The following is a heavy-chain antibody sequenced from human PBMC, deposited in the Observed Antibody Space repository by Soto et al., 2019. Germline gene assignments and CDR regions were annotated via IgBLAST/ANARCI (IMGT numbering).Heavy chain of an antibody. Sequence: SETLSLTCTVSGVSISSVSISSNYWSWIRQPPGKGLEWIGSIQYNGNTNYSPSLKSRLTISIDTSKNQFSLHLSSVTAADTAVYFCARDFERSAIGPWGQGTSVTVSS. CDR1: GVSISSVSISSNY. CDR3: ARDFERSAIGP. CDR2: IQYNGNT. D-gene: IGHD3-9*01. J-gene: IGHJ5*02. V-gene: IGHV4-61*01.